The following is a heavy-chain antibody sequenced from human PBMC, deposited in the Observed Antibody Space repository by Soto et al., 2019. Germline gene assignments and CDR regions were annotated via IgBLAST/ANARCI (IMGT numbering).Heavy chain of an antibody. V-gene: IGHV4-39*01. J-gene: IGHJ4*02. CDR1: GGSISRNNYY. D-gene: IGHD2-8*01. CDR3: ALYYATFDY. Sequence: QLQLQESGPGLVKPSETLSLTCTVSGGSISRNNYYWGWIRQPPGKGLEWIGCIHFGGSTYYNPSLTSRVTRSVDTSKNQFSRELISVTAADTAVYYWALYYATFDYWGQGTLVTVSS. CDR2: IHFGGST.